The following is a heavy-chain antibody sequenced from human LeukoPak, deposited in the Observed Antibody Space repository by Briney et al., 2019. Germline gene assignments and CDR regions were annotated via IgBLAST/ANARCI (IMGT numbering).Heavy chain of an antibody. V-gene: IGHV1-46*01. Sequence: ASVKVSCKASGYTFTSYYMHWVRQAPGRGLEWMGIINPSGGSTSYAQKFQGRVTMTRDTSTSTVYMELSSLRSEDTAVYYCAIILWSSGYYYGGDAFDIWGQGTMVTVSS. D-gene: IGHD3-22*01. CDR1: GYTFTSYY. J-gene: IGHJ3*02. CDR2: INPSGGST. CDR3: AIILWSSGYYYGGDAFDI.